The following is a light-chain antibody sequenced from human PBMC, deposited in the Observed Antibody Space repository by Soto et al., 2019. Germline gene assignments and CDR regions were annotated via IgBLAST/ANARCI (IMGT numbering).Light chain of an antibody. CDR3: AAWDDSLNGHYI. CDR1: SSKIGEFT. V-gene: IGLV1-44*01. J-gene: IGLJ1*01. CDR2: SNN. Sequence: QSVLTQPPSASGTPGQRVTISCSGSSSKIGEFTVNWYQQLPRTAPKVLIYSNNQRPSGVPDRFSGSKSGTSASLAISGLQSEDEADYYCAAWDDSLNGHYIFGTGTKVTVL.